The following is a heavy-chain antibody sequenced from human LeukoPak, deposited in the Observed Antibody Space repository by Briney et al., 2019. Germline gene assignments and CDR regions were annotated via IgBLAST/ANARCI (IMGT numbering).Heavy chain of an antibody. J-gene: IGHJ4*02. CDR3: AGNDLTGTAY. CDR1: GGSFSGYY. Sequence: SETLSLTCAVYGGSFSGYYWSWIRQPPGKGLEWIGEINHSGSTNYNPSLKSRVTISVDTSKNQFSLKLSSVTAADTAVYYCAGNDLTGTAYWGQGTLVTVSS. D-gene: IGHD1-20*01. CDR2: INHSGST. V-gene: IGHV4-34*01.